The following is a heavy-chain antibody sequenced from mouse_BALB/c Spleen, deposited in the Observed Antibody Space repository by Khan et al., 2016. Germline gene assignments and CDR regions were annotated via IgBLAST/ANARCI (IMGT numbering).Heavy chain of an antibody. CDR2: INTYTGEP. CDR3: ARKGWGFAY. D-gene: IGHD3-3*01. Sequence: QIQLVQSGPELKKPGETVKISCKASGYTFTNYGMNWVKQAPGKGLKWMGWINTYTGEPTYADDFKGRFAFSLETSASTAYLQINNLKTEDTATYFCARKGWGFAYCGQGTLVTVSA. CDR1: GYTFTNYG. V-gene: IGHV9-3-1*01. J-gene: IGHJ3*01.